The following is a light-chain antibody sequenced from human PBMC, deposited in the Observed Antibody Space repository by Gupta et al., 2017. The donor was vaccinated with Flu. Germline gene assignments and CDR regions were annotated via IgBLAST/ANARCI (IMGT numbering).Light chain of an antibody. CDR2: DAS. CDR1: QSVSSN. J-gene: IGKJ1*01. V-gene: IGKV3-15*01. Sequence: PATLSVSPGERDTLSCRASQSVSSNLAWYQQKSGQAPRLLINDASTRASGIPARFSGSGSGTEFTLTISSLQSEDFAVYFCQQYNNWPRTFGQGTRVEVK. CDR3: QQYNNWPRT.